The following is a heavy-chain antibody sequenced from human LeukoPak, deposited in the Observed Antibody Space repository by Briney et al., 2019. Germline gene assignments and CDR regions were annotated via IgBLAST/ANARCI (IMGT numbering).Heavy chain of an antibody. V-gene: IGHV3-7*01. CDR3: ARDLYHDSTGYIPAGDAFDI. Sequence: GGSLRLSCAASGFTFSRYWMSWVRQVPGKGLEWVANIKEDAGEIYYVDSVKGRFTISRDNAKNSLYLQMDSLRAEDTAVYYCARDLYHDSTGYIPAGDAFDIWGQGTMVTVSS. D-gene: IGHD3-22*01. CDR1: GFTFSRYW. J-gene: IGHJ3*02. CDR2: IKEDAGEI.